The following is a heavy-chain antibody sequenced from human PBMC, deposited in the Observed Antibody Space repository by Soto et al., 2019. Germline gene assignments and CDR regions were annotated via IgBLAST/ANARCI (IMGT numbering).Heavy chain of an antibody. CDR3: ASDVGYGLIDD. CDR1: GYTFTSYG. Sequence: QVQLVQSGAEVKKPGASVKVSCKASGYTFTSYGISWVRQAPGQGLEWMGWINAYNGNTNYAQKLQGRVTMNTDTSTSTGYMEQRRLRSDDTAVYYCASDVGYGLIDDWGQGTLVTVSS. CDR2: INAYNGNT. D-gene: IGHD5-18*01. J-gene: IGHJ4*02. V-gene: IGHV1-18*01.